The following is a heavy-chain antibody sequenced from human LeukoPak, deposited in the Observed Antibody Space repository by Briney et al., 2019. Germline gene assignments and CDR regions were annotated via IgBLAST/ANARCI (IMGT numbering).Heavy chain of an antibody. D-gene: IGHD2-8*02. Sequence: GGSLRLSCAASGFTFSSYVMNWVRQAPGKGLEWVSGISDSGGGTYYADSVKGRFTISRDNSKKTLYLQMNSLRTVDTAVYYCARDQTAVTGVWGTIDYWGQGTLVTVSS. J-gene: IGHJ4*02. CDR1: GFTFSSYV. CDR2: ISDSGGGT. CDR3: ARDQTAVTGVWGTIDY. V-gene: IGHV3-23*01.